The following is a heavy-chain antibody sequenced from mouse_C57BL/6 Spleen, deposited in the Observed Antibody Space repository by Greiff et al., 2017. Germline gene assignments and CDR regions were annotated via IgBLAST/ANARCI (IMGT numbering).Heavy chain of an antibody. Sequence: QVQLQQPGAELVKPGASVKLSCKASGYTFTSYWMHWVKQRPGQGLEWIGMIHPNSGSTNYNEKFKSKDTLTVDKSSSTAYMQLSSLTAEDAAVYYCARDEIYYDYVFAYWGQGTLVTVSA. J-gene: IGHJ3*01. CDR3: ARDEIYYDYVFAY. CDR1: GYTFTSYW. D-gene: IGHD2-4*01. V-gene: IGHV1-64*01. CDR2: IHPNSGST.